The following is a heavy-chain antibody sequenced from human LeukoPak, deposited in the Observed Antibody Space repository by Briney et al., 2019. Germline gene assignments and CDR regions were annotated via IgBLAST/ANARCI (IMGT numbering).Heavy chain of an antibody. J-gene: IGHJ4*02. Sequence: GGSLRLSCAASGFTFSSYAMSWVRQAPGKGLEWVGRSRNKANSYTTEYAASVKGRFTISRDESKNLLYLQMNSLTPEDTAVYYCTRCSTGTRLYYFDYWGQGTLVTVSS. CDR2: SRNKANSYTT. D-gene: IGHD1/OR15-1a*01. CDR1: GFTFSSYA. V-gene: IGHV3-72*01. CDR3: TRCSTGTRLYYFDY.